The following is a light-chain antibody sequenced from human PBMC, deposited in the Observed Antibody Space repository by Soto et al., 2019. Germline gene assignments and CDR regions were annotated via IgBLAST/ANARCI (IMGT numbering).Light chain of an antibody. Sequence: DIQMTQSPSSLSASVGDRVTITCRASQSIRNYLNWYQQQPGKAPKLLIYAASSLQSGVPSRFSGSGSGTDFTLTISSLQPEDFATYYCQQSYSTPPFTFGPGTKVDIK. V-gene: IGKV1-39*01. CDR3: QQSYSTPPFT. CDR2: AAS. CDR1: QSIRNY. J-gene: IGKJ3*01.